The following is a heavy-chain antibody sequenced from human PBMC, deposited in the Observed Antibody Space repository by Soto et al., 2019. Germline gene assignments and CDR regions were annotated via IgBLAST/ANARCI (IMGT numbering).Heavy chain of an antibody. Sequence: QVQLVQSGAEIKKPGASVKVSCKAFGYTFTSYSMHWVRQAPGQRLEWMGWINTDNGKTRDSQKFQDRVTLTRDTSANTVYREVSSLTSEDTAVYYCARAGNCTSTTCFSGWLDPWGQGTLVTVSS. V-gene: IGHV1-3*04. CDR3: ARAGNCTSTTCFSGWLDP. J-gene: IGHJ5*02. D-gene: IGHD2-2*01. CDR2: INTDNGKT. CDR1: GYTFTSYS.